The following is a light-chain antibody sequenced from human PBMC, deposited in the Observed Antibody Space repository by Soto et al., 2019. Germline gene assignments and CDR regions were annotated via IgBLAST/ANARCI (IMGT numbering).Light chain of an antibody. J-gene: IGKJ5*01. CDR1: QSLLHSSGYNY. V-gene: IGKV2-28*01. CDR3: MQALQTPLT. CDR2: LVS. Sequence: EIVLTQSPLSLPVTPGEPASISCRSSQSLLHSSGYNYVDWYLQKPGQSPQLLIYLVSNRASGVPERFSGSGSGTDFTLKISRLEAEDVGHYYCMQALQTPLTFGQGTRLEI.